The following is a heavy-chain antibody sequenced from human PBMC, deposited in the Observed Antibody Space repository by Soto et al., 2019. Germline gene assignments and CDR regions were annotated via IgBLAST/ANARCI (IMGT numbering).Heavy chain of an antibody. CDR1: GGSISSGGYS. CDR3: ARDRVGHCSSTSCYAEYFQH. CDR2: IYHSGST. D-gene: IGHD2-2*01. V-gene: IGHV4-30-2*01. Sequence: SETLSLTCAVSGGSISSGGYSWSWIRQPPGKGLEWIGYIYHSGSTYYNPSLKRRFTISVDRSKNQFSLKLSSVTAADTAVYYCARDRVGHCSSTSCYAEYFQHWGQGTLVTVSS. J-gene: IGHJ1*01.